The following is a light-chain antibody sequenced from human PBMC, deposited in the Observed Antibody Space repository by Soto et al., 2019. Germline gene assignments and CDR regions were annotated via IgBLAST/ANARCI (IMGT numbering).Light chain of an antibody. J-gene: IGKJ4*01. CDR3: QQRTNWPLT. CDR2: DAS. CDR1: QSVSRY. V-gene: IGKV3-11*01. Sequence: EIVLTQSPATLSLSPGERATLSCRASQSVSRYLAWYQQRPGQAPRLLIYDASNRATGVPARFSGTGSGTEFTLTISSLEPEDFVVYYCQQRTNWPLTFGGGTKVEIK.